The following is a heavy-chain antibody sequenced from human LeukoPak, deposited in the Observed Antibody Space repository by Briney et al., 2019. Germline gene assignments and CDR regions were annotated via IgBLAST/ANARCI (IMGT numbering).Heavy chain of an antibody. CDR3: TKGLPPQQLVHGGFDY. D-gene: IGHD6-13*01. CDR2: VRHDGSNK. CDR1: GFTFSSYG. Sequence: PGGSLRLSCAASGFTFSSYGMYWVRQAPGKGLEWVAFVRHDGSNKYYRDSVKGRFTISRDNSKNTLYLQMNSLRAGDSAVYYCTKGLPPQQLVHGGFDYWGQGTLVTVSS. V-gene: IGHV3-30*02. J-gene: IGHJ4*02.